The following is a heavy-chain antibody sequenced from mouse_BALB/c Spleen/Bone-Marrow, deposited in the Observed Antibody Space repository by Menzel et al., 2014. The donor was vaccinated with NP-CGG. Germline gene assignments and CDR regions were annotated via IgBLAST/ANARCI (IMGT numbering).Heavy chain of an antibody. D-gene: IGHD2-4*01. Sequence: EVQLQESGPELEQPGASVKISCKASGYSFTGYNMNWVKQSPGKSLEWIGNIDPYYGGTSYNQKFKGKATLTVDNSSSTDYMQLKRLTNEDSAVYDCARSGDYDIYYAMDYWGQGTSVTVSS. CDR3: ARSGDYDIYYAMDY. CDR1: GYSFTGYN. J-gene: IGHJ4*01. V-gene: IGHV1S135*01. CDR2: IDPYYGGT.